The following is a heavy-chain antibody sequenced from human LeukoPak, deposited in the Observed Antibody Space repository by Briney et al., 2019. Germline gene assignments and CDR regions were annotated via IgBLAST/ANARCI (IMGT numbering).Heavy chain of an antibody. CDR1: GFTFNIYA. D-gene: IGHD1-26*01. J-gene: IGHJ4*02. CDR3: AKPRLSGSYTPLLYYFDY. V-gene: IGHV3-23*01. CDR2: ISGNGGRT. Sequence: GGSLRLSCAASGFTFNIYAMNWVRQAPGKGLEWVSGISGNGGRTYYADSVKGRFTLSRDNSKNTLYMQMNSLRAEDTAVYYCAKPRLSGSYTPLLYYFDYWGQGILVTVSS.